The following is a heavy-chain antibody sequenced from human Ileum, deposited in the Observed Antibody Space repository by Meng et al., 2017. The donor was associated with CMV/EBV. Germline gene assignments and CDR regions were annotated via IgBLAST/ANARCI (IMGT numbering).Heavy chain of an antibody. V-gene: IGHV3-74*01. D-gene: IGHD6-19*01. CDR2: INTYGNYT. CDR3: ARRRSGWFDF. J-gene: IGHJ4*02. CDR1: GFTYTRYW. Sequence: GESLKISCAASGFTYTRYWMHWVRQAPGKGLVWVSRINTYGNYTTYADSGRFTNSRDNAKNKLYLQMNSLRAEDTAVYYCARRRSGWFDFWGQGTLVTVSS.